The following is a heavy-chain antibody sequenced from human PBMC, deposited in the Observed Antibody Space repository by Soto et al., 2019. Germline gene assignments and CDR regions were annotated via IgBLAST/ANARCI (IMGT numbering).Heavy chain of an antibody. CDR2: INPNSGRT. CDR3: ASSHRHYDILTGYSDNWFDL. V-gene: IGHV1-2*04. D-gene: IGHD3-9*01. CDR1: GYSFISHY. Sequence: ASVKVSCKASGYSFISHYIHWVRQAPGQGLEWMGWINPNSGRTNYAQKFQGWVTMTRDTSISTAYMELSRLISDDTAVYYCASSHRHYDILTGYSDNWFDLWGQGTLVTVSS. J-gene: IGHJ5*02.